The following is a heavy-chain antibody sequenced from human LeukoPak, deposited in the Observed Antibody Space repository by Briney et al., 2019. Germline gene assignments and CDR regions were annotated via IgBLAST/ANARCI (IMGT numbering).Heavy chain of an antibody. V-gene: IGHV4-38-2*01. CDR3: ARNISGSYFDN. Sequence: SETLSLTCAVSSSSISSPYYWGWIRQSPGKGLEWIGSVYHSGSTHYNPSLKSRVTISVDTPKNQFSLKLSSVTAADTAVYYCARNISGSYFDNWGQGTLVTVSS. CDR1: SSSISSPYY. J-gene: IGHJ4*02. CDR2: VYHSGST. D-gene: IGHD1-26*01.